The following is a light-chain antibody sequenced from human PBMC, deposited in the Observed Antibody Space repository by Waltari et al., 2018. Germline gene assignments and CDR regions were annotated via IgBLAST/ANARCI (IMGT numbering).Light chain of an antibody. V-gene: IGLV6-57*04. CDR2: EDN. CDR3: QSYDSSNVV. J-gene: IGLJ2*01. CDR1: SGSIASNY. Sequence: NFMLTQPHSVSESPGKTVTISCTRSSGSIASNYVQWYQQRPGSAPTTVIYEDNQRPSGVPDRFSGSSDRSSTSASLTITGLKTEDEADYYCQSYDSSNVVFGGGTKLTVL.